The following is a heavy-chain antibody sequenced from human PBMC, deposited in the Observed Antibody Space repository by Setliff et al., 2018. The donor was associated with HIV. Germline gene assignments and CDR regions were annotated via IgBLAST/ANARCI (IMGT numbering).Heavy chain of an antibody. Sequence: SETLSLTCTVSGGSISGHFWNWIRQTPDKGLEWIGRVYYSGQDDHNPSLTSRLTISVDTSNNQFSLSLTSVTAADTAIYYCARGITPPTRQGYYYMDVGCKGTTVTVSS. CDR3: ARGITPPTRQGYYYMDV. D-gene: IGHD6-6*01. J-gene: IGHJ6*03. CDR1: GGSISGHF. V-gene: IGHV4-59*11. CDR2: VYYSGQD.